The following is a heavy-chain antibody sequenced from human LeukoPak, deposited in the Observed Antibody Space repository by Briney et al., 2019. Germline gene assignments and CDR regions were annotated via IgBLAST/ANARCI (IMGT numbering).Heavy chain of an antibody. CDR3: TRGVAISTSGWYDTFDY. D-gene: IGHD6-19*01. J-gene: IGHJ4*02. CDR1: GFTFSNYA. Sequence: GVSLRLFCAASGFTFSNYAMYWVRQARGKGLEYVSVISTDGSRIYYADSVKGRFTISRDNSKNTLYLQMGSLRAEDMAVYYCTRGVAISTSGWYDTFDYWGQGALVTVSS. CDR2: ISTDGSRI. V-gene: IGHV3-64*02.